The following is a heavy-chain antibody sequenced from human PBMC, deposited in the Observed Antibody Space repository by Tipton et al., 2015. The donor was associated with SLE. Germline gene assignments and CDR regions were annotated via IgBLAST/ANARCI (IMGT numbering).Heavy chain of an antibody. CDR1: GGSISRYY. V-gene: IGHV4-59*08. CDR3: ARGSGGTSGG. J-gene: IGHJ3*01. Sequence: TLSLTCTVSGGSISRYYWSWIRQPPGKGLEWIGYIYYSGSTNYNPSLKSRVTISVDTSKNQFSLNLSSVTAADTAVYYCARGSGGTSGGWGQGTMVTVSS. CDR2: IYYSGST. D-gene: IGHD3-10*01.